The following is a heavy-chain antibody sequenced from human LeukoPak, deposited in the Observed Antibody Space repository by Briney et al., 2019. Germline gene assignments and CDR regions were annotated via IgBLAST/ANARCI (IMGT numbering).Heavy chain of an antibody. J-gene: IGHJ4*02. CDR1: GYTFTVYY. D-gene: IGHD3-16*01. V-gene: IGHV1-2*06. CDR3: ASCPVHINPRLCSFDY. CDR2: INPNSGGT. Sequence: ASVTVSCKASGYTFTVYYMHWVRQAPGQGLEWMGRINPNSGGTNYAQKFQGRVTMTRDTSISTAYMELSRLRSDDTAVYYCASCPVHINPRLCSFDYWGQGTLVTVSS.